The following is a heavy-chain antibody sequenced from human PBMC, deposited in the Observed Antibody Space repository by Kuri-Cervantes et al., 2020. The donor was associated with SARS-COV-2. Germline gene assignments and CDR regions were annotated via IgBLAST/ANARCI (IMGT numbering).Heavy chain of an antibody. V-gene: IGHV3-30*03. Sequence: GGSLRLSCAVSGFIFSDYGMHWVRQAPGKGLEWVATISYDGSNKYYVDSVKGRFTISRDNSKNTLYLQMNSLRAEDTAVYYCARASYDSSGYYYGGGRYYFDYWGQGTLVTVSS. CDR2: ISYDGSNK. CDR1: GFIFSDYG. CDR3: ARASYDSSGYYYGGGRYYFDY. J-gene: IGHJ4*02. D-gene: IGHD3-22*01.